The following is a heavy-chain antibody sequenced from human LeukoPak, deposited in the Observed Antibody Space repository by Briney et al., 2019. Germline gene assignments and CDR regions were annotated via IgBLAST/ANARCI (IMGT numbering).Heavy chain of an antibody. CDR3: ASTSHYYGSGSYYSDFDY. V-gene: IGHV1-18*01. CDR2: ISAYNGNT. CDR1: GYTFTSYG. D-gene: IGHD3-10*01. J-gene: IGHJ4*02. Sequence: ASVKVSCKASGYTFTSYGISWVRQAPGQGLEWMGWISAYNGNTNYAQKLQDRVTMTTDTSTSTAYMELRSLRSDDTAVYYCASTSHYYGSGSYYSDFDYWGQGTLVTVSS.